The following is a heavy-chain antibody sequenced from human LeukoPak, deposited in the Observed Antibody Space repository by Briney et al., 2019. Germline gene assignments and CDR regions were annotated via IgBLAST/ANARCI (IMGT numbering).Heavy chain of an antibody. CDR2: ISYDGSNK. V-gene: IGHV3-30*18. J-gene: IGHJ6*02. Sequence: GGSLRLSCAASGFTFSSYGMHWVRQAPGKGLEWVAVISYDGSNKYYADSVKGRFTISRDNSKNTLYLQMNSLRAEDTAVYYCAKEIEGCSSTSCYGPDYYYYGMDVWGQGTTVTVSS. CDR1: GFTFSSYG. D-gene: IGHD2-2*01. CDR3: AKEIEGCSSTSCYGPDYYYYGMDV.